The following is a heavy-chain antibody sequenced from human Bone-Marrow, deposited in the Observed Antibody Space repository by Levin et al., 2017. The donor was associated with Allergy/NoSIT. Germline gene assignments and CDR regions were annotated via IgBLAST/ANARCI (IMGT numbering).Heavy chain of an antibody. Sequence: GGSLRLSCKASGGTFSSYAISWVRQAPGQGLEWMGGIIPIFGTANYAQKFQGRVTITADKSTSTAYMELSSLRSEDTAVYYCARGGGFLEWLRDNWFDPWGQGTLVTVSS. CDR1: GGTFSSYA. CDR2: IIPIFGTA. J-gene: IGHJ5*02. CDR3: ARGGGFLEWLRDNWFDP. V-gene: IGHV1-69*06. D-gene: IGHD3-3*01.